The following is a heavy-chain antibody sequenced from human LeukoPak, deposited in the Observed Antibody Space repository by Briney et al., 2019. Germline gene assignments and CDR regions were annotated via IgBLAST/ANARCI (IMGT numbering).Heavy chain of an antibody. Sequence: SETLSLTCTVPDGSINSDDYFWNWIRQYPGKGLEWIGYIYNRGSTYYNQSLRSRVTMSVDTSKHQLSLRLTSVTAADTAVYYCARGGGHRSGWVFAPWGQGNLVTVSS. D-gene: IGHD6-25*01. J-gene: IGHJ5*02. V-gene: IGHV4-31*03. CDR2: IYNRGST. CDR1: DGSINSDDYF. CDR3: ARGGGHRSGWVFAP.